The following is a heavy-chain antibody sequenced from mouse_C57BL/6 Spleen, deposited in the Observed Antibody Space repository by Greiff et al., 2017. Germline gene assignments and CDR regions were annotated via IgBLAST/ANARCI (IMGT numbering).Heavy chain of an antibody. CDR3: ANYYGSSRGYFDY. CDR2: IYPGSGST. J-gene: IGHJ2*01. V-gene: IGHV1-55*01. Sequence: QVQLQQSGAELVKPGASVKMSCKASGYTFTSYWITWVKQRPGQGLEWIGDIYPGSGSTNYNEKFKSKATLTVDTSSSTAYMQLSSLTSEDSAVYYCANYYGSSRGYFDYWGQGTTLTVSS. CDR1: GYTFTSYW. D-gene: IGHD1-1*01.